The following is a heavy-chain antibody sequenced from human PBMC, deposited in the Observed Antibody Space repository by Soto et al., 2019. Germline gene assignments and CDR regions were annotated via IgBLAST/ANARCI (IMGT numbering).Heavy chain of an antibody. CDR3: AAGGCWGNFDY. J-gene: IGHJ4*02. D-gene: IGHD7-27*01. V-gene: IGHV3-11*01. CDR1: GFTFSDCY. Sequence: QAHVVESGGGLVKPGASLRLSCTASGFTFSDCYMSGIRQAPWKGLELVSYISSSGRTIFYPDSVRGRFTISRDNANNSLYLNMNSLRAEDTAVYYCAAGGCWGNFDYWGQGTLVTVSS. CDR2: ISSSGRTI.